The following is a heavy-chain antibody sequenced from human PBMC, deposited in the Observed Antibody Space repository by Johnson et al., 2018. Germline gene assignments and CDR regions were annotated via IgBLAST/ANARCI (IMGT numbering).Heavy chain of an antibody. D-gene: IGHD2-2*01. CDR3: GNVDCSTQSCHPHYGLDV. J-gene: IGHJ6*02. CDR1: GGTFSSST. V-gene: IGHV1-69*01. Sequence: QVQLVQSGAEVKKHGSSVKVSCKASGGTFSSSTISWLRQTPRQGLEWMGGINPMLGTLTHAPKFQARVTITADESTSTADRALRSLRYEDTAVYSCGNVDCSTQSCHPHYGLDVWGQGTTVTVSS. CDR2: INPMLGTL.